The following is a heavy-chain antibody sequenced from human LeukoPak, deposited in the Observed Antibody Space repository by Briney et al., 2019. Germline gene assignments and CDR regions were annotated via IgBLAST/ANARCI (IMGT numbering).Heavy chain of an antibody. D-gene: IGHD1-26*01. V-gene: IGHV4-39*07. CDR1: SGSISTTSYY. CDR2: IYYSGTT. Sequence: NPSETLSLTCTVSSGSISTTSYYWGWIRQPPGKGLEWIGSIYYSGTTYYNPSLKSRLTISVDTSKNQFSLKLTSVTAADTALYYCARYSGNYYTFGFDPWGQGTLVTVSS. J-gene: IGHJ5*02. CDR3: ARYSGNYYTFGFDP.